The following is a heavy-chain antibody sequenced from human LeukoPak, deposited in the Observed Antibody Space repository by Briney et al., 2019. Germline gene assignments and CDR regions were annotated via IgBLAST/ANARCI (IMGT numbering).Heavy chain of an antibody. V-gene: IGHV4-31*03. J-gene: IGHJ4*02. D-gene: IGHD2-2*01. Sequence: PSETLSLTCTVSGGSISSGGYYWSWIRQHPGKGLEWIGYIYYSGSTYYNPSLKSRVTISVGTSKNQFSLKLSSVTAADTAVYYCARVGSSLAYYFDYWGQGTLVTVSS. CDR3: ARVGSSLAYYFDY. CDR2: IYYSGST. CDR1: GGSISSGGYY.